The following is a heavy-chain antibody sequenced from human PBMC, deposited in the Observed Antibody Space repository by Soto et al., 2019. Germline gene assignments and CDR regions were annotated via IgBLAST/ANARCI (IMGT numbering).Heavy chain of an antibody. J-gene: IGHJ4*02. CDR2: ISGSGGVL. CDR1: GFTFSGYA. Sequence: GALRLSCAASGFTFSGYAMSGVRQSPGRGLEWVSGISGSGGVLDYADSVKGRFTISRDNSKNTVYLQMTRLRAEDTAVYYCAKGASVVVTAMADYWGQGTLVTVS. CDR3: AKGASVVVTAMADY. D-gene: IGHD2-21*02. V-gene: IGHV3-23*01.